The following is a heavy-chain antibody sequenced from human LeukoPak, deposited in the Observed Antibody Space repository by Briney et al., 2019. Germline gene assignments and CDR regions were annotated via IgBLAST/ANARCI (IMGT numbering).Heavy chain of an antibody. CDR3: ARVSVTMVRGVTLYYYYYMDV. CDR1: GGSIRSGHYY. Sequence: PSETLSLTCTVSGGSIRSGHYYWSWIRQPAGKGLEWIGRIYTSGSTNYNPSLKSRVTMSVDTSKNQFSLKLSSVTAADTAVYYCARVSVTMVRGVTLYYYYYMDVWGKGTTVTISS. D-gene: IGHD3-10*01. CDR2: IYTSGST. V-gene: IGHV4-61*02. J-gene: IGHJ6*03.